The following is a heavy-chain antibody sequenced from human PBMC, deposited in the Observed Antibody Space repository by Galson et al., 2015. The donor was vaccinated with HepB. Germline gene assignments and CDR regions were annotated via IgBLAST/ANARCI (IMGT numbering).Heavy chain of an antibody. D-gene: IGHD3-9*01. J-gene: IGHJ5*01. CDR2: ISGNSPNT. CDR3: ARARYPTSPPDS. Sequence: SVKVSCKASGYIFSNFGISWGRQAPGQGLEWVGWISGNSPNTNYAQKFQGRVTLTTDTPTKTAYMELRSLGTGDTAIYYCARARYPTSPPDSWGQGTLVTVSS. CDR1: GYIFSNFG. V-gene: IGHV1-18*01.